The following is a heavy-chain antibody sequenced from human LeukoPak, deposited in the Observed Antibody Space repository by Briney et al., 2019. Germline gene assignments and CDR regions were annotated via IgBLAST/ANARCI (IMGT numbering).Heavy chain of an antibody. CDR2: ISYDGSNK. Sequence: GGSLRLSCAASGFTFSSYAMHWVRQAPGKGLEWVAVISYDGSNKYYADSVKGRFTISRDNSKNTLYPQMNSLRAEDTAVYYCATTLLTTFDYWGQGTLVTVSS. D-gene: IGHD4-17*01. CDR1: GFTFSSYA. J-gene: IGHJ4*02. V-gene: IGHV3-30-3*01. CDR3: ATTLLTTFDY.